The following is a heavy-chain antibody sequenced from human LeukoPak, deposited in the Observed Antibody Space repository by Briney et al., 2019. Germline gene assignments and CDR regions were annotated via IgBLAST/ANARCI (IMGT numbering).Heavy chain of an antibody. CDR2: IYTSDST. CDR1: GASISSGTYY. D-gene: IGHD4-17*01. Sequence: PSETLSLTCTVSGASISSGTYYWSWIRQPAGKGLEWIGRIYTSDSTNYNPSLKSRVTTSVDTSKNQFSLKVNSVIAADTAVYYCATDYGDYFDYWGQGTLVTVSS. V-gene: IGHV4-61*02. CDR3: ATDYGDYFDY. J-gene: IGHJ4*02.